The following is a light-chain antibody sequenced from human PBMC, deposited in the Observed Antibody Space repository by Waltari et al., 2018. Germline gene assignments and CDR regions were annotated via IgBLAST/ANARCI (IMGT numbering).Light chain of an antibody. CDR3: QQSYSTPRT. CDR2: GAS. Sequence: DIQMTQSPSSLSASVGDRVTITCRASQNISNYLIWYHQKPGKAPKFLMFGASSLQSGGPSRFSGSGSGTDFTLTISSLQPEDFATYYCQQSYSTPRTFGQGTKVEI. CDR1: QNISNY. V-gene: IGKV1-39*01. J-gene: IGKJ1*01.